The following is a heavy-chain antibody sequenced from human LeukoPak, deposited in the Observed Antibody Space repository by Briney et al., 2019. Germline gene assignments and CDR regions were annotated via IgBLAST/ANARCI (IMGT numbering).Heavy chain of an antibody. J-gene: IGHJ4*02. CDR3: ARDHAGSGDYFDY. D-gene: IGHD3-10*01. CDR2: IKQDGSEK. CDR1: GFTFSSYW. V-gene: IGHV3-7*01. Sequence: GGSLRLSCAASGFTFSSYWMSWVRQAPGKGLEWVAHIKQDGSEKYYVDSVKGRFTISRDNAKNSLYLQMNRLRAEDTAVYYCARDHAGSGDYFDYWGQGTLVTVSS.